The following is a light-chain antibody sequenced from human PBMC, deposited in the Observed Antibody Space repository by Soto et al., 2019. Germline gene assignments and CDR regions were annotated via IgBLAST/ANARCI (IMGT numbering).Light chain of an antibody. CDR3: QQSYSSPWT. CDR2: AAS. Sequence: DIQMTQSPSSLSASVGDRVTITCRSSQSITVFLNWYQQRPGKAPPLLIYAASTLQSGVTSRFSGSVSGSDFTLTISSLQPEDFATYYCQQSYSSPWTFGQGTTVEIK. CDR1: QSITVF. J-gene: IGKJ1*01. V-gene: IGKV1-39*01.